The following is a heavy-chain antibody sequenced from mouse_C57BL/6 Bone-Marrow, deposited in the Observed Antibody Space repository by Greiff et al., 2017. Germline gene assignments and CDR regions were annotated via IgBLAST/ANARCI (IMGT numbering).Heavy chain of an antibody. CDR1: GFTFSSYA. D-gene: IGHD2-3*01. CDR2: ISDGGSYT. CDR3: ARGGGYDRYPYYFDY. Sequence: EVQRLESGGGLVKPGGSLKLSCAASGFTFSSYAMSWVRQTPEKRLEWVATISDGGSYTYYPDNVKGRFTIARDNAKNNLYLQMSQLNSEDTAMYYCARGGGYDRYPYYFDYWGQGTTLTVSS. J-gene: IGHJ2*01. V-gene: IGHV5-4*01.